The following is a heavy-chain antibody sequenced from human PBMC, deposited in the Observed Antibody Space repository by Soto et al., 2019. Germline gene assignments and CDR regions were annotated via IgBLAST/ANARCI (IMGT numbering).Heavy chain of an antibody. J-gene: IGHJ4*02. CDR3: ARGPRGGWFGD. CDR2: INHSGST. CDR1: GGSFSGYY. V-gene: IGHV4-34*01. D-gene: IGHD3-10*01. Sequence: QVQLQQWGAGLLKPSETLSLTCAVYGGSFSGYYWSWIRQPPGKGLEWIGEINHSGSTNYNPSLKSRVTISVDTSKNQFSLKLSSVTAADTAVYYCARGPRGGWFGDWGQGTLVTVSS.